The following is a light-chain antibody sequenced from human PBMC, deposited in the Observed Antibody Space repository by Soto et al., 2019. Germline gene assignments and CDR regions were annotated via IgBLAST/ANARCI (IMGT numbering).Light chain of an antibody. CDR2: DTS. Sequence: IALTQSPDTLSLYTGQRATLSCRASQSVSSYLAWYQQKPGQTPRLLIYDTSTRATGVPTRFSGSRSGAEFTLTISSLQSEDFAVYYCQQYNNWPITFGGGTKVDI. CDR1: QSVSSY. V-gene: IGKV3-15*01. CDR3: QQYNNWPIT. J-gene: IGKJ4*01.